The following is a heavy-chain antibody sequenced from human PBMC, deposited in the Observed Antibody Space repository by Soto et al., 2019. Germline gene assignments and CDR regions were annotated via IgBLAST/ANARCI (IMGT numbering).Heavy chain of an antibody. Sequence: GGSLRLSCAASGFTFSSYAMSWVRQAPGKGLEWVSAISGSGGSTYYADSVKGRFTISRDNSKNTLYLQMNSLRAEDQAVYYCAKDPSGVGLDSSSLDSGSYFDYWGQGTLVTVSS. J-gene: IGHJ4*02. CDR3: AKDPSGVGLDSSSLDSGSYFDY. V-gene: IGHV3-23*01. CDR2: ISGSGGST. D-gene: IGHD6-6*01. CDR1: GFTFSSYA.